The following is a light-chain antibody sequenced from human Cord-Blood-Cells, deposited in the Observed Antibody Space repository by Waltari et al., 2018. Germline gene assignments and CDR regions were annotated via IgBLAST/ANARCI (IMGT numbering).Light chain of an antibody. CDR1: SSDVGGSNY. V-gene: IGLV2-14*03. CDR3: SSYTSSPRYV. CDR2: DVS. Sequence: QSALTHPASVSGSPGQSITISCTGTSSDVGGSNYVSWYQHHPGKAPKLMIYDVSNRPAGVSNRVSVSKSGNTASLTISGLQAEDEADYYCSSYTSSPRYVFGTGTKVTVL. J-gene: IGLJ1*01.